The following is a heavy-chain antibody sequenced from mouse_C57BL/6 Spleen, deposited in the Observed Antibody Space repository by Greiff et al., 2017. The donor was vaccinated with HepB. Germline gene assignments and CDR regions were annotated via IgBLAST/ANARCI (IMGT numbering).Heavy chain of an antibody. CDR2: ISSGSSTI. J-gene: IGHJ4*01. CDR1: GFTFSDYG. CDR3: ASRIYYGNLYAMDY. V-gene: IGHV5-17*01. D-gene: IGHD2-1*01. Sequence: EVQLQESGGGLVKPGGSLKLSCAASGFTFSDYGMHWVRQAPEKGLEWVAYISSGSSTIYYADTVKGRFTISRDNAKNTLFLQMTSLRSEDTAMYYCASRIYYGNLYAMDYWGQGTSVTVSS.